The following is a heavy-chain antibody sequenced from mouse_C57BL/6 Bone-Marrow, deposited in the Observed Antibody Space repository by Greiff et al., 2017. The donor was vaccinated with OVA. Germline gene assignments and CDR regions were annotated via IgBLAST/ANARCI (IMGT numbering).Heavy chain of an antibody. CDR2: INPYNGGT. D-gene: IGHD6-5*01. J-gene: IGHJ3*01. CDR1: GYTFTDYY. CDR3: ARLGYDPSFAY. V-gene: IGHV1-19*01. Sequence: EVQLQQSGPVLVKPGASVKMSCKASGYTFTDYYMNWVKQSHGKGLEWIGVINPYNGGTSYNQKFKGKATLTVDKSSSTAYMELNSLTSEDSAVYYCARLGYDPSFAYWGQGTLVTVSA.